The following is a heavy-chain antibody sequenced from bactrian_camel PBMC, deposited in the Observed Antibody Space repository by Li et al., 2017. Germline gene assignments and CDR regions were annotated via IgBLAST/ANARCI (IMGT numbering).Heavy chain of an antibody. J-gene: IGHJ4*01. CDR1: GYTYRDYC. D-gene: IGHD6*01. CDR2: VGTDGTI. V-gene: IGHV3S55*01. Sequence: HVQLVESGGASVQAGGSLRLSCAASGYTYRDYCMAWFREAPGEEREGVATVGTDGTITYADSVKGRFTTSKDKAKNTLDLMMNNLKPEDTGMYYCAADPAIPCTVRGAVFFRYMGQGTQVTVS.